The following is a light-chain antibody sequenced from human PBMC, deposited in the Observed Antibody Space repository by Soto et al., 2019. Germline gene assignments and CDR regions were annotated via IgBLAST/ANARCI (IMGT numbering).Light chain of an antibody. Sequence: QSALTQPAYVSGSPGQSITISCTATDSDIGGHNSLSWYQHHPGKAPKLLIYEVTNRPSGVSHRFSGSKSGNTASLTISGLQAEDEADYYGSSYRSHNTEFGGGTKVTVL. J-gene: IGLJ3*02. CDR2: EVT. V-gene: IGLV2-14*01. CDR3: SSYRSHNTE. CDR1: DSDIGGHNS.